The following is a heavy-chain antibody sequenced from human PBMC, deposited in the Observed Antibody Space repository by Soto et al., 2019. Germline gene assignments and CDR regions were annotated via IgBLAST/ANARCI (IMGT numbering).Heavy chain of an antibody. V-gene: IGHV2-5*02. D-gene: IGHD2-15*01. Sequence: QITLKESGPSLVKPTQTLTLTCTFSGFSLSTSGVCVAWIRQPPGKALEWLALIFWDDDKRYRPPMESRLTITKDTSKNQVVLTMTNMDSVDTATYYCAYLPCSGGSCYWFSFSGMDVWGQGTTVTVSS. CDR1: GFSLSTSGVC. CDR3: AYLPCSGGSCYWFSFSGMDV. J-gene: IGHJ6*02. CDR2: IFWDDDK.